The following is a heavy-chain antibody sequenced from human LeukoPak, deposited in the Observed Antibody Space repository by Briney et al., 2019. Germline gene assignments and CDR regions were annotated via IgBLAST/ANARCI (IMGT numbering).Heavy chain of an antibody. V-gene: IGHV4-59*01. CDR3: AREITSSGWYYFDY. CDR2: IYYSGST. CDR1: GGSISSYY. Sequence: SETLFLTCTVSGGSISSYYWSWIRQPPGKGLEWIGYIYYSGSTNYNPSLKSRVTISVDTSKNQFSLKLSSVTAADTAVYYCAREITSSGWYYFDYWGQGTLVTVSS. J-gene: IGHJ4*02. D-gene: IGHD6-19*01.